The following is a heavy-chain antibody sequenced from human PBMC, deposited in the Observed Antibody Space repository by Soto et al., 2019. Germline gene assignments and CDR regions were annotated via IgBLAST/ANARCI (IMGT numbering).Heavy chain of an antibody. D-gene: IGHD1-1*01. V-gene: IGHV3-23*01. Sequence: GGSLRLSCAASGFTFSNSGMRWVRQAPGQGLEWVSSIGPSGNTYYSDAVKGRFTICRDISKNTLFLQMDSLRAEETATYHCAKLLHNSVFNAMDVSRQGTTVTVSS. CDR2: IGPSGNT. J-gene: IGHJ6*02. CDR1: GFTFSNSG. CDR3: AKLLHNSVFNAMDV.